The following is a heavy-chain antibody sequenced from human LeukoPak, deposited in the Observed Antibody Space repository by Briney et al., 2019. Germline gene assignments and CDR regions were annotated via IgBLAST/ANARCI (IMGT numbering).Heavy chain of an antibody. CDR3: ARVWNDSFDY. V-gene: IGHV4-59*11. CDR1: GGSISSHY. Sequence: PSETLSLTCTVSGGSISSHYWSWIRQRPGKGLEWIGYIYYSGSTNYNPSLKSRVTISVDTSKNQFSLKLSSVTAADTAVYYCARVWNDSFDYWGQGTLVTVSS. D-gene: IGHD1-1*01. CDR2: IYYSGST. J-gene: IGHJ4*02.